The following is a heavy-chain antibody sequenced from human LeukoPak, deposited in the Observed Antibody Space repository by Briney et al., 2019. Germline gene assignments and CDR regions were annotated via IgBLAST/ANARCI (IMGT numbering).Heavy chain of an antibody. Sequence: PGGSLRLSCSASGFTFSSYSINWVRQAPGKGLGWVSYIRSDTSTKYYADSVKGRFTISRDNAKNSVYLQMNSLRAEDTAVYYCTRDSGYEFDYWGQGTLVTVFS. CDR2: IRSDTSTK. V-gene: IGHV3-48*04. J-gene: IGHJ4*02. CDR3: TRDSGYEFDY. CDR1: GFTFSSYS. D-gene: IGHD5-12*01.